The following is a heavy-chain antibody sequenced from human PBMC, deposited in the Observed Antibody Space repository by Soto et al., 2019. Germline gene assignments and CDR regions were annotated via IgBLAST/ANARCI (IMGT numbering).Heavy chain of an antibody. CDR1: GYNFASYC. Sequence: PWESLKISCKGSGYNFASYCIGRVRQKPGKGLEWMGIIYPCESYTRYSPSFEGQVNISADKSTSTANMQLSSLGASDSAIYSCARARSHGWFQHFDYWGQGTLVTVSS. J-gene: IGHJ4*02. V-gene: IGHV5-51*01. D-gene: IGHD6-19*01. CDR3: ARARSHGWFQHFDY. CDR2: IYPCESYT.